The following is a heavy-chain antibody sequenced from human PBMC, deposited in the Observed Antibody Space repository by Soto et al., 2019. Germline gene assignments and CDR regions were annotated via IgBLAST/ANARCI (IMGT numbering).Heavy chain of an antibody. V-gene: IGHV1-24*01. D-gene: IGHD3-22*01. J-gene: IGHJ4*02. Sequence: GASVKVSCKVSGYTLTELSMHWVRQAPGKGLEWMGGFDPEDGETIYAQKFQGRVTMTEDTSTDTAYMELSGLRSEDTAVYYCATDRPRPSSGRTKYYFDYWGQGTLVTVSS. CDR1: GYTLTELS. CDR3: ATDRPRPSSGRTKYYFDY. CDR2: FDPEDGET.